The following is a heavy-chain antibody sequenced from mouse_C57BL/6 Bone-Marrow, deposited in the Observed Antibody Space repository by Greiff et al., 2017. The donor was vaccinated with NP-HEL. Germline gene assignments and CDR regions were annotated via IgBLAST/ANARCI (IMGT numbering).Heavy chain of an antibody. D-gene: IGHD5-5*01. V-gene: IGHV1-81*01. J-gene: IGHJ3*01. CDR2: IYPRSGNT. Sequence: VQLQQSGAELARPGASVKLSCKASGYTFTSYGISWVKQRTGQGLEWIGEIYPRSGNTYYNEKFKGKATLTADKSSSTAYMELRSLTSEDSAVYFCAREDSLQSWFAYWGKGTLVTVSA. CDR1: GYTFTSYG. CDR3: AREDSLQSWFAY.